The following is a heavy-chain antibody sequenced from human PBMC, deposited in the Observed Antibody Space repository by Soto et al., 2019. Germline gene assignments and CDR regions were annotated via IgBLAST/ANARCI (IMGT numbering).Heavy chain of an antibody. D-gene: IGHD3-22*01. Sequence: VESLRLSCAASGFTLSGFSMNWVRQAPWKGLEWVSSVTSSPSSMFYADSVKGRFTISRDDAKDSLFLQMNSLRADDTAVYYCAREADFASSGYVLDYWGLGTLVTVSS. J-gene: IGHJ4*02. CDR3: AREADFASSGYVLDY. CDR1: GFTLSGFS. CDR2: VTSSPSSM. V-gene: IGHV3-21*01.